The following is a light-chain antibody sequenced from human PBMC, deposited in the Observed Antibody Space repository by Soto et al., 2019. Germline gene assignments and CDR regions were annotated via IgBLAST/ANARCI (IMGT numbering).Light chain of an antibody. CDR3: CSYAGSSTYV. Sequence: SVLTKPASVSGSPGQSITISCTGTSSDVGSYNLVSWYQQHPGKAPKVMIYEVSKRPSGVPNRFSGSKSGYTASLTISGLQAEDEADYYCCSYAGSSTYVFGTGTKVTVL. CDR2: EVS. V-gene: IGLV2-23*02. J-gene: IGLJ1*01. CDR1: SSDVGSYNL.